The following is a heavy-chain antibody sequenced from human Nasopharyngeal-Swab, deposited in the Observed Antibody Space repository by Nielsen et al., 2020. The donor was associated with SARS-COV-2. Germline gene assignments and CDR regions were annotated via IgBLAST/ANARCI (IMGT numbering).Heavy chain of an antibody. CDR1: GYTFTGYY. CDR2: INPNSGGT. J-gene: IGHJ4*02. D-gene: IGHD2-15*01. Sequence: ASVKVSCKASGYTFTGYYMHWVRQAPGQGLEWMGWINPNSGGTNYAQKFQGRVTITADKSTSTAYMELSSLRSEDTAVYYCARDLGYCSGGSCYSEWGQGTLVTVSS. V-gene: IGHV1-2*02. CDR3: ARDLGYCSGGSCYSE.